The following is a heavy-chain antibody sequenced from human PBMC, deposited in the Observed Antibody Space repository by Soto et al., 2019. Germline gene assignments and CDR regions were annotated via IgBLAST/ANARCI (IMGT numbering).Heavy chain of an antibody. V-gene: IGHV3-74*01. D-gene: IGHD3-22*01. Sequence: GGSLRLSCAASGFTFRSYWMHWVRQAPGKGLXWVSXXXSXGXXXSXXXXVKGRFTISRDNAKNTLYLQMSSLRAEDTAVYYCAAEVGMIVNDYWGQGTLVTVSS. CDR2: XXSXGXXX. J-gene: IGHJ4*02. CDR1: GFTFRSYW. CDR3: AAEVGMIVNDY.